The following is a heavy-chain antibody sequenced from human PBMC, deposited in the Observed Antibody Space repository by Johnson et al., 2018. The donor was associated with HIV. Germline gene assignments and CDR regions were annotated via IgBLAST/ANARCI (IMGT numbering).Heavy chain of an antibody. CDR1: GFTFSSYA. CDR2: ISYDGSNK. J-gene: IGHJ3*02. V-gene: IGHV3-30*04. CDR3: ARGFLTGTPSDAFDI. D-gene: IGHD1-1*01. Sequence: QVQLVESGGGVVQPGRSLRLSCAASGFTFSSYAMHWVRQAPGKGLEWVAVISYDGSNKYYADSVQGRFTISRDNSKNTLYLQMNSLRAEDTAVYYCARGFLTGTPSDAFDIWGQGTMVTVSS.